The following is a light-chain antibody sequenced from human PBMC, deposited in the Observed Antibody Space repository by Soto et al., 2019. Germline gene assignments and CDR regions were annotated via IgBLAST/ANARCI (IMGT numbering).Light chain of an antibody. J-gene: IGKJ2*01. V-gene: IGKV3-20*01. CDR1: QSVSSSY. CDR2: GAS. Sequence: EMVLTQSPGTLSLSPGERATLSCRASQSVSSSYLAWYQQKPGQAPRLFIYGASSRATGIPDRFSGSGSGTDFTLTISRLEPEDFAVYYCQQYGSSPPYTFGQGTKLEIK. CDR3: QQYGSSPPYT.